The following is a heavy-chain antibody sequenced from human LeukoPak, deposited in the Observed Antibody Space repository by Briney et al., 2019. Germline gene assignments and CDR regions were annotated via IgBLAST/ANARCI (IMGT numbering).Heavy chain of an antibody. Sequence: ASVKVSCKAAGYTFTNYDFGWVRQAPGQGLEWMGWISGYNGNTNYAQKFQGRITMTTDTSTSTVYMDLRSLRSDDTAIYYCAGICNSASCFNFFKYWGQGTLVTVSS. CDR1: GYTFTNYD. D-gene: IGHD2-2*01. J-gene: IGHJ4*02. CDR2: ISGYNGNT. CDR3: AGICNSASCFNFFKY. V-gene: IGHV1-18*01.